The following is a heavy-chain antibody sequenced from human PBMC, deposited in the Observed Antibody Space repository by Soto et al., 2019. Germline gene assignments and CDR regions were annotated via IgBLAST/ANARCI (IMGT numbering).Heavy chain of an antibody. J-gene: IGHJ6*02. CDR1: GFTFSSYG. CDR2: IWYDGSNK. CDR3: ARGGTVTTLEGGYYYYGMDV. V-gene: IGHV3-33*01. Sequence: GGSLRLSCAASGFTFSSYGMHWVRQAPGKGLEWVAVIWYDGSNKYYADSVKGRFTISRDNSKNTLYLQMNSLRAEDTAVYYCARGGTVTTLEGGYYYYGMDVWGQGTTVTVSS. D-gene: IGHD4-17*01.